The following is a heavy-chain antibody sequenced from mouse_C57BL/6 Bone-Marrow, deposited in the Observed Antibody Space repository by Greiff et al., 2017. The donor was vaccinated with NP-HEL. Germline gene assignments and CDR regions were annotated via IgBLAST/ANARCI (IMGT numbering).Heavy chain of an antibody. CDR3: AWDRCRRIAMDY. CDR2: IDPSDSYT. J-gene: IGHJ4*01. CDR1: GYTFTSYW. Sequence: QVQLQQPGAELVMPGASVKLSCKASGYTFTSYWMHWVKQRPGQGLEWIGEIDPSDSYTNYNQKFKGKSTLTVDKSSSTAYMQLSSLTSEDSAVYYCAWDRCRRIAMDYWGQGTSVTVSS. D-gene: IGHD3-3*01. V-gene: IGHV1-69*01.